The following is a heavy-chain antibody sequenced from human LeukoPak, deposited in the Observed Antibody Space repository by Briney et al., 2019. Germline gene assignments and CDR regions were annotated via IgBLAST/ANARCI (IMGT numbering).Heavy chain of an antibody. V-gene: IGHV3-66*01. CDR3: TRDFDFSSGWITD. D-gene: IGHD6-19*01. CDR2: IFSGGST. CDR1: GFTFSSYG. Sequence: PGGSLRLSCAASGFTFSSYGMHWVRQAPGKGLEWVSVIFSGGSTYYADPVKGRFTISRDNSKNTLFLQMNSLRGDDTAVYYCTRDFDFSSGWITDWGQGTLVTVSS. J-gene: IGHJ4*02.